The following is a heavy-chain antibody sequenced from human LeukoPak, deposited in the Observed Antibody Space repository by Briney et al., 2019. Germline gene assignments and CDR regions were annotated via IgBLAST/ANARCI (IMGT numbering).Heavy chain of an antibody. D-gene: IGHD1-26*01. V-gene: IGHV1-69*05. CDR2: IIPIFGTA. CDR3: ARGMGATPPFDY. CDR1: GGTFSSYA. J-gene: IGHJ4*02. Sequence: ASVKVSCKASGGTFSSYAISWVRQAPGQGLEWMGGIIPIFGTANYAQKFQGRVTITTDESTSTAYMELSSLRSEDTAVYYCARGMGATPPFDYWGQGTLVTVSS.